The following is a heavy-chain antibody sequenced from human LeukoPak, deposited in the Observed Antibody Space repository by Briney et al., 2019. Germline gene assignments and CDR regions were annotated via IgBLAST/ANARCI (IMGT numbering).Heavy chain of an antibody. J-gene: IGHJ3*02. CDR3: ARVIAVAGAFNAFDI. Sequence: SETLSLTCTVSGGSISSYYWSLIRPPPGKGLEWIGYIYYSGSTNYNPSLKSRVTISVDTSKNQFSLKLKSVTAADTAVYYCARVIAVAGAFNAFDIWGQGTVVTVSS. D-gene: IGHD6-19*01. CDR2: IYYSGST. V-gene: IGHV4-59*01. CDR1: GGSISSYY.